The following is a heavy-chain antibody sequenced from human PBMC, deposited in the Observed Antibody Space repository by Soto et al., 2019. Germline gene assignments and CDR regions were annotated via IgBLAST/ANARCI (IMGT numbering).Heavy chain of an antibody. D-gene: IGHD3-22*01. CDR3: ARDSSSGYYYYYYGMDV. CDR2: IYSGGST. Sequence: EVQLVETGGGLIQPGGSLRLSCAASGFTVSSNYMSWVRQAPGKGLEWVSVIYSGGSTYYADSVKGRFTISRDNSKNTLYLQMNSLRAEDTAVYYCARDSSSGYYYYYYGMDVWGQGTTVTVSS. J-gene: IGHJ6*02. CDR1: GFTVSSNY. V-gene: IGHV3-53*02.